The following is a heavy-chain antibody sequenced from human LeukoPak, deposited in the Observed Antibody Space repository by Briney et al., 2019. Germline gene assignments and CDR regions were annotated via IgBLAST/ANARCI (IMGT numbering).Heavy chain of an antibody. Sequence: PSETLSLTCTVSGGSISSSSYYWGWIRQPPGKGLEWIGSIYYSGSTCYNPSLKSRVTISVDTSKNQFSLKLSSVTAADTAVYYCARGASFDYGMDVWGQGTTVTVSS. V-gene: IGHV4-39*07. CDR3: ARGASFDYGMDV. CDR2: IYYSGST. J-gene: IGHJ6*02. CDR1: GGSISSSSYY.